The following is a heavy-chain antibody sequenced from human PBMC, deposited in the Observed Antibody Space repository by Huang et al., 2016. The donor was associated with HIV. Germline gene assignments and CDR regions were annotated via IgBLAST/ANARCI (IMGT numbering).Heavy chain of an antibody. V-gene: IGHV3-30-3*01. J-gene: IGHJ3*02. CDR1: GFTLSDYA. Sequence: QVQLVESGGGVVQPGRSLRLSCAASGFTLSDYAIHWVRQAPGKGLEWVALISYDGIDKFYSDSVRSRFTISRDNFNNPLYLQMNSLRHEDTALYYCARFGKRLPMLRGEDVIGDIWGQGTMVIVSS. D-gene: IGHD3-10*01. CDR2: ISYDGIDK. CDR3: ARFGKRLPMLRGEDVIGDI.